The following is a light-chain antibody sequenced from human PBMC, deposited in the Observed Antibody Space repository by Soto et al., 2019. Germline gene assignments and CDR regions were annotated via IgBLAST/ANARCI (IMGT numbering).Light chain of an antibody. CDR3: SSYTSSSTLEGV. J-gene: IGLJ2*01. CDR1: SSDVGGYNY. V-gene: IGLV2-14*01. Sequence: QSALTQPASVSGSPGQSITISCTGTSSDVGGYNYVSWYQQHPGKAPKLLIYEVSNRPSGVSNRFSGSKSGNTACLTISGLQAEDEADYYCSSYTSSSTLEGVFGGGTKLTVL. CDR2: EVS.